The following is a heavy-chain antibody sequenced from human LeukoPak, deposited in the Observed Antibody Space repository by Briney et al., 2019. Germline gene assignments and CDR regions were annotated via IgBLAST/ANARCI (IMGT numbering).Heavy chain of an antibody. Sequence: GRSLRLSCAASGFTIDDYAMHWVRQTPGKGLEWVSGINWNSGSIGYVDSVKGRFTISRDNAKASLYLQMNSLRPEDTAFYYCAKDKGSGWSGIDYWGQGTLVTVSS. CDR3: AKDKGSGWSGIDY. D-gene: IGHD6-19*01. V-gene: IGHV3-9*01. J-gene: IGHJ4*02. CDR2: INWNSGSI. CDR1: GFTIDDYA.